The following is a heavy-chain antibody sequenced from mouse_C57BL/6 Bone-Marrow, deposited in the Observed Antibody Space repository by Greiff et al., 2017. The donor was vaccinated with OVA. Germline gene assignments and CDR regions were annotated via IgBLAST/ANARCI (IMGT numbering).Heavy chain of an antibody. V-gene: IGHV1-18*01. Sequence: EVQLQQSGPELVKPGASVKIPCKASGYTFTDYNMDWVKQSPGQSLEWIGDINPNNGGTIYNQKFKGKATLTVDKSSSTAYMELRSLTSEDTAVDYCARGDYGNPYYFDYWGKGTTLTVSS. CDR2: INPNNGGT. D-gene: IGHD2-1*01. CDR1: GYTFTDYN. CDR3: ARGDYGNPYYFDY. J-gene: IGHJ2*01.